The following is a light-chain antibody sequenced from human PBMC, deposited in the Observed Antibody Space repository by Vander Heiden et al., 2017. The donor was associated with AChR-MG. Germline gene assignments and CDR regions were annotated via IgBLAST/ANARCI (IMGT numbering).Light chain of an antibody. J-gene: IGKJ1*01. Sequence: EILTTQSPAALSVSPGERATLSCRASQRISSNLAWYRQRPGQAPRLLIYETSTRATGLPARFSGSGSGTKFTLTISSLQSEDCAVYYCRQYDDWPRTFGQGTKVEI. V-gene: IGKV3-15*01. CDR1: QRISSN. CDR2: ETS. CDR3: RQYDDWPRT.